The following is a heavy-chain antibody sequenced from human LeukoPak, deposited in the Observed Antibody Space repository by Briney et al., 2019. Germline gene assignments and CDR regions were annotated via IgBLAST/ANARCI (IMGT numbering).Heavy chain of an antibody. Sequence: PGGSLRLSCVASGFTFSSYAMHWVRQAPGKGLEYVSAISSNGGRTYYANSVKGRFTISRDNFKNTLYLQMGSPRPEDMAVYYCARVAPYDSSGYSSYWGRGTLVTVSS. V-gene: IGHV3-64*01. D-gene: IGHD3-22*01. J-gene: IGHJ4*02. CDR3: ARVAPYDSSGYSSY. CDR1: GFTFSSYA. CDR2: ISSNGGRT.